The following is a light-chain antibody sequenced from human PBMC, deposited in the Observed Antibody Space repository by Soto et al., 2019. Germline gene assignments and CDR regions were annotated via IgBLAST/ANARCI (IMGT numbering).Light chain of an antibody. Sequence: EIVMTQSPATLSVSPGERATLSCRASQSVSSNLAWYQQRRGQAPRLLIYGASTRATGIPARFSGSGSGTEFTLTISSLQSEDFAVYDCEQDNTWPLFTFGPGTRVDMK. CDR1: QSVSSN. CDR3: EQDNTWPLFT. V-gene: IGKV3-15*01. J-gene: IGKJ3*01. CDR2: GAS.